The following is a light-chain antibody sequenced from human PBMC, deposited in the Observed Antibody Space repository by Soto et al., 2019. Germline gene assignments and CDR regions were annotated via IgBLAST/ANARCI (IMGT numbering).Light chain of an antibody. CDR1: QRVSSK. Sequence: EIVMTQSPTTLSLSPGERATLSCRASQRVSSKLAWYQQKPGQPPRLLIFDASARASGVPARFSGSGSGTEFILTISGLQSEDFAVYYCQQYNDWPPYTFGQGTKLEMK. CDR3: QQYNDWPPYT. CDR2: DAS. V-gene: IGKV3-15*01. J-gene: IGKJ2*01.